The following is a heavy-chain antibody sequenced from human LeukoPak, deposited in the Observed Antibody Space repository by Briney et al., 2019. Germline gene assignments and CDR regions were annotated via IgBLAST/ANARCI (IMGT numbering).Heavy chain of an antibody. D-gene: IGHD1-1*01. CDR1: GFTFSSYW. J-gene: IGHJ4*02. V-gene: IGHV3-74*01. CDR2: IKTDGGST. Sequence: PGGSLRLSCAASGFTFSSYWMHWVRQAPGKGLVWVSRIKTDGGSTSYADSVKGRFTISRDNSKNTLYLQMNSLRAEDTAVYYCARDRVGEGKTGTTYVLDYWGQGTLVTVSS. CDR3: ARDRVGEGKTGTTYVLDY.